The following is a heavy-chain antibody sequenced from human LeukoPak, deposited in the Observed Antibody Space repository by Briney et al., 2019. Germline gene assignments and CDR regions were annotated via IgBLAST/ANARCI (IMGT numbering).Heavy chain of an antibody. Sequence: GGSLRLSCAASGFTFSSYAMSWVRQAPGKGLEWVANIKQDGSEKYYVDSVKGRFTISRDNAKNSLYLQMNSLRAEDTAVYYCASSIWFGELTHDYWGQGTLVTVSS. V-gene: IGHV3-7*01. CDR1: GFTFSSYA. J-gene: IGHJ4*02. CDR2: IKQDGSEK. D-gene: IGHD3-10*01. CDR3: ASSIWFGELTHDY.